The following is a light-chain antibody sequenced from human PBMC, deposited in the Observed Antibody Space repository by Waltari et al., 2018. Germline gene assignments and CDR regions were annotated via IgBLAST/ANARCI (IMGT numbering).Light chain of an antibody. J-gene: IGLJ3*02. Sequence: QSALTQPPPASGSPGQSATTSCTGPSSYVGDFAYVHWYQQPPGKAPKLIMYEVSKRPSGVPDRFSGSKSGNTASLTVSGLQAEDEADYYCGSFAGSINWVFGGGTKLTVL. CDR2: EVS. V-gene: IGLV2-8*01. CDR1: SSYVGDFAY. CDR3: GSFAGSINWV.